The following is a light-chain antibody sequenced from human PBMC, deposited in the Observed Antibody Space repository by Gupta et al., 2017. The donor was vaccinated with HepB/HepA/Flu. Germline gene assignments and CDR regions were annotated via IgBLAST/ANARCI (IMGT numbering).Light chain of an antibody. J-gene: IGKJ1*01. CDR2: VAS. CDR3: QQYGNSPRT. V-gene: IGKV3-20*01. CDR1: QNVLNNY. Sequence: EVVLTQSPGTLSLSPGERATLSCRASQNVLNNYLAWYQQKPGQAPKLLLYVASSRATGIPDRFSGSGFGTDFTLTISRLNPEDSAVYYCQQYGNSPRTFGQGTKVEIK.